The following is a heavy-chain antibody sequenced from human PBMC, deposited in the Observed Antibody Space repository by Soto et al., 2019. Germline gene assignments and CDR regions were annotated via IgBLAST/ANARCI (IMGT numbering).Heavy chain of an antibody. CDR2: VTLSGDYT. CDR3: ARVGYGDLAQ. J-gene: IGHJ4*02. V-gene: IGHV3-23*01. CDR1: GFSFTSYA. D-gene: IGHD4-17*01. Sequence: EVNLLESGGGLLQPGGSLRLSCVASGFSFTSYAMAWVRQAPGMGLEWVCTVTLSGDYTYYADPVEGRFTISRDNSKNTVSLQLRSLRADDTAVYYCARVGYGDLAQWGQGTGVTVSS.